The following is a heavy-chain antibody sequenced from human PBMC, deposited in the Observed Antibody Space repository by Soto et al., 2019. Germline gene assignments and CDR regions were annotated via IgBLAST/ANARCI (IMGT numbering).Heavy chain of an antibody. CDR2: IIPIFGTA. CDR1: GGTFSSYA. Sequence: SVKVSCKASGGTFSSYAISWVRQAPGQGLEWMGGIIPIFGTANYAQKFQGRVTITADESTSTAYMELSNLRSEDTAVYYCARDIRDIVVVPAAIGWFDPWGQGTLVTVSS. D-gene: IGHD2-2*02. CDR3: ARDIRDIVVVPAAIGWFDP. J-gene: IGHJ5*02. V-gene: IGHV1-69*13.